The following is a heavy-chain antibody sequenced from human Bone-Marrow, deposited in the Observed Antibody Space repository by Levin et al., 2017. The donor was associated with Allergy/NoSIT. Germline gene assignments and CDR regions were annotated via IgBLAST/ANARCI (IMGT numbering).Heavy chain of an antibody. D-gene: IGHD6-6*01. CDR1: XDDNSSCD. J-gene: IGHJ4*02. CDR2: IYYSGST. CDR3: ASVRDSSASQFDY. V-gene: IGHV4-59*01. Sequence: SETLSLTCTXXXDDNSSCDCGSVRQPPEKGLEWIGYIYYSGSTNYNPSLKSRGTISVDTSKNQFSLKLSSVTAADTAVYYCASVRDSSASQFDYWGQGTLVTVSS.